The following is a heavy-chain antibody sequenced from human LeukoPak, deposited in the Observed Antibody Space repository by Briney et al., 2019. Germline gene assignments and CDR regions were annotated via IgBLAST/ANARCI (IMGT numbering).Heavy chain of an antibody. CDR1: GFTFSSYA. CDR2: ITYDGNNK. V-gene: IGHV3-30*01. CDR3: ARDPITYGDYRNWFDP. D-gene: IGHD4-17*01. Sequence: GRSLRLSCAASGFTFSSYAMHWVRQAPGKGLEWVALITYDGNNKYYADSVKGRFTISRDNPKNTLYLQMNSLRGEDTAVYYCARDPITYGDYRNWFDPWGQGTLVTVSS. J-gene: IGHJ5*02.